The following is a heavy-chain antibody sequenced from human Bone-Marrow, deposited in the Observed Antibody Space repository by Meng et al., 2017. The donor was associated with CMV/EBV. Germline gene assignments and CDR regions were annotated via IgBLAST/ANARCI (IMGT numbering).Heavy chain of an antibody. V-gene: IGHV3-73*01. Sequence: GESLKISCAASGFTFSGSAMHWDRQASGKGLEWVGRIRSKATNYATVYAASVKGRFTISRDDSKNTAYLQMNSLKTEDTAVYFCSRQGDIVVFPSNFYYYYSMDVWGQGTTVTVSS. D-gene: IGHD2-2*01. CDR3: SRQGDIVVFPSNFYYYYSMDV. CDR1: GFTFSGSA. CDR2: IRSKATNYAT. J-gene: IGHJ6*02.